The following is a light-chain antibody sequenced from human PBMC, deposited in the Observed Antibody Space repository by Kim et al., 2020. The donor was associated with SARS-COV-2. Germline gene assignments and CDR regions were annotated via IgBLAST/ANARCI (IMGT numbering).Light chain of an antibody. V-gene: IGKV1-39*01. CDR2: AAS. Sequence: DIQMTQSPSSLSASVGDRVTITCRASQSISSYLNWYQQKPGKAPKLLIYAASSLQSGVPSRFSGSGSGTEFTLIISSLQSEDFAVYFCQQYSHWPPYTFGPGTKLEI. CDR3: QQYSHWPPYT. J-gene: IGKJ2*01. CDR1: QSISSY.